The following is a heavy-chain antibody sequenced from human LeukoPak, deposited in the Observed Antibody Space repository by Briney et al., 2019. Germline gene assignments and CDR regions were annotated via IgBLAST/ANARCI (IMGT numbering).Heavy chain of an antibody. CDR2: INPNSGGT. CDR1: GYTFTGYY. CDR3: ARSLSSGYYGSGGPDY. Sequence: GASVTVSCTASGYTFTGYYMHWVRQAPGQGLEWMGWINPNSGGTNYAQKFQGRVTMTRDTSISTAYMELSRLRSDDTAVYYCARSLSSGYYGSGGPDYWGQGTLVTVSS. D-gene: IGHD3-22*01. V-gene: IGHV1-2*02. J-gene: IGHJ4*02.